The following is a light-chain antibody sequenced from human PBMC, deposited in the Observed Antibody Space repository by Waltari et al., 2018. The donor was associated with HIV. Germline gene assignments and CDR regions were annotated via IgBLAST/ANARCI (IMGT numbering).Light chain of an antibody. V-gene: IGLV2-14*01. CDR3: SSYTSSSTLEV. Sequence: QSALTQPASVSGSPGQSITISCTGTTSDVGGYQYVSWYQQYAGKAPKLIIYEVTNRPSGVSNRFSGTKSGNTASLIISVLQAEDEADYYCSSYTSSSTLEVFGTGTKVTV. CDR1: TSDVGGYQY. CDR2: EVT. J-gene: IGLJ1*01.